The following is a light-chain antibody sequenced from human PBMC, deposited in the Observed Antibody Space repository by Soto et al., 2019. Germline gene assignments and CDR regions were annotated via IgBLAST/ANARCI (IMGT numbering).Light chain of an antibody. CDR3: QQYGSSLWT. J-gene: IGKJ1*01. CDR2: GAS. Sequence: EIVLMQSPGTLSLSPGERATLSCRASQSVSSSYLAWYQQKPGQAPRLLIYGASSRATGIPDRFSGSGSGTDFTLTISRREPEDFAVYYCQQYGSSLWTFGQGTKVEIK. CDR1: QSVSSSY. V-gene: IGKV3-20*01.